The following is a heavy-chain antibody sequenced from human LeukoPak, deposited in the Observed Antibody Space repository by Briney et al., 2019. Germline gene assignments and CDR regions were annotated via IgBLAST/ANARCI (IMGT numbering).Heavy chain of an antibody. V-gene: IGHV4-59*12. CDR3: ARGPRDYVFDY. CDR1: GGSISSYY. Sequence: SETLSLTCTVSGGSISSYYWSWIRQPPGKGLEWIGYIYYSGSTNYNPSLKSRVTISVDTSKNQFSLKLSSVTAADTAVYYCARGPRDYVFDYWGQGTLVTVSS. D-gene: IGHD3-16*01. J-gene: IGHJ4*02. CDR2: IYYSGST.